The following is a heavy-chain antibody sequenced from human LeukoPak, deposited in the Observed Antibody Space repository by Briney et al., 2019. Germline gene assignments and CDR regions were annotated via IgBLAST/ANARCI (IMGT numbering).Heavy chain of an antibody. V-gene: IGHV3-23*01. CDR3: ARLQMNYDNSYYFDY. CDR2: ISGSGGST. J-gene: IGHJ4*02. CDR1: GFTFSSYA. D-gene: IGHD3-22*01. Sequence: GGSLRLSCAASGFTFSSYAMSWVRQAPGKGLEWVSAISGSGGSTYYADSVKGRFTISRDNSKNTLYLQMNSLRAEDTAVYYCARLQMNYDNSYYFDYWGQGTLVTVSS.